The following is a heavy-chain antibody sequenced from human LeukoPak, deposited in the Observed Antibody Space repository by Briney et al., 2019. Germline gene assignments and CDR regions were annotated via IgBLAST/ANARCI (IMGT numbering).Heavy chain of an antibody. J-gene: IGHJ5*02. CDR2: INSDGSIT. CDR3: ARDLDSSSWYILWFDP. Sequence: GGSLRLSCAASGFTFSSSWMHWVRQAPGKGLVWVSRINSDGSITSHADSVKGRFTISRDNSKNTLFLQMNSLRTEDTAVYYCARDLDSSSWYILWFDPWGQGTLVTVSS. D-gene: IGHD6-13*01. CDR1: GFTFSSSW. V-gene: IGHV3-74*01.